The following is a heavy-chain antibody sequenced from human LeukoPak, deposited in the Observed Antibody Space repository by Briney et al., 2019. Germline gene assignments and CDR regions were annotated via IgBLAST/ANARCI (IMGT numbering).Heavy chain of an antibody. Sequence: PGGSPRLSCAASGFTFDDYGMSWVRQAPGKGLEWVSGINSNGGSTGYADSVKGRFTISRDNAKNSLYLQMNSLRAEDTALYYCARTFYDISTGYYPTGYMDVWGKGTTVTVSS. J-gene: IGHJ6*03. V-gene: IGHV3-20*04. CDR1: GFTFDDYG. CDR3: ARTFYDISTGYYPTGYMDV. D-gene: IGHD3-9*01. CDR2: INSNGGST.